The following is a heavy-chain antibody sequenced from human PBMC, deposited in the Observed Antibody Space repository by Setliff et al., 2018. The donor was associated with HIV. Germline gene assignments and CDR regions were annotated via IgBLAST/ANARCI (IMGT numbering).Heavy chain of an antibody. Sequence: SETLSLTCTVSGGSITSGNYYWSWIRQPPGKGLEWSGYISYSGTAYYNPSLKSRITISLHTYKRQVSLKLSSLTATDTAVYYCARDRGGATRTGSFDIWGQGTMVTVSS. CDR2: ISYSGTA. J-gene: IGHJ3*02. V-gene: IGHV4-30-4*08. CDR1: GGSITSGNYY. D-gene: IGHD3-16*01. CDR3: ARDRGGATRTGSFDI.